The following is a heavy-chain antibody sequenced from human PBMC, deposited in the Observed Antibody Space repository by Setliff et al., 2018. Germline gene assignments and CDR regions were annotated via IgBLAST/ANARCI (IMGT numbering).Heavy chain of an antibody. CDR1: GASITNINYY. CDR3: ARMSGFFYIDV. CDR2: IFYSGRT. J-gene: IGHJ6*03. D-gene: IGHD3-3*01. Sequence: SETLSLTCTVSGASITNINYYWGLIRQPPGKGLEWIGSIFYSGRTFYNPSLKSRVTISVDTSKNQFSLTLSSVTAADTAVYYCARMSGFFYIDVWGNGTTVTVSS. V-gene: IGHV4-39*01.